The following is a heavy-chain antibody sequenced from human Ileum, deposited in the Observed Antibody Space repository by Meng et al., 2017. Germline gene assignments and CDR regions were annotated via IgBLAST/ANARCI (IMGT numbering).Heavy chain of an antibody. CDR2: MSSDASKI. J-gene: IGHJ1*01. D-gene: IGHD6-19*01. V-gene: IGHV3-30*03. Sequence: GGSLRLSCAASGFNFSTSGMHWARQAPGKGLEWVAVMSSDASKIYYGDSVKGRFTISRDISKDTLYLQMNSLRVEDTAMYYCGRGDQWLGPLTHWGQGSLVTVSS. CDR1: GFNFSTSG. CDR3: GRGDQWLGPLTH.